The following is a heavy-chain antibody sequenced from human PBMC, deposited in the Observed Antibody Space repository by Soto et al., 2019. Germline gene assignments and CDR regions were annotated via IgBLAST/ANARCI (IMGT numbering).Heavy chain of an antibody. CDR1: GFTFSSYS. CDR2: ISSSSSYI. CDR3: ARVVQVGTDYYYYYGMDV. Sequence: GGSLRLSCAASGFTFSSYSMNWVRQAPGKGLEWVSSISSSSSYIYYADSVKGRFTISRDNAKNSLYLQMNSLRAEDTAVYYCARVVQVGTDYYYYYGMDVWGQGTTVTVSS. D-gene: IGHD2-21*02. J-gene: IGHJ6*02. V-gene: IGHV3-21*01.